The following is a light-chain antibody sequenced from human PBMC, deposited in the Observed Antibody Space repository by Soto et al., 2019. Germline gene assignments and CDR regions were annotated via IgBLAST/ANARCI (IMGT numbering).Light chain of an antibody. CDR1: TGAVTSGYY. V-gene: IGLV7-43*01. J-gene: IGLJ1*01. CDR2: NTR. CDR3: LLYYGGAYV. Sequence: QAVVTQEPSLTVSPGGTVTLTCASSTGAVTSGYYPNWFQQKPGQAPRALIYNTRNEHSWTPARFSGSLLGGKAALTLSGAQPEDEAEFYCLLYYGGAYVFGTGTKVTVL.